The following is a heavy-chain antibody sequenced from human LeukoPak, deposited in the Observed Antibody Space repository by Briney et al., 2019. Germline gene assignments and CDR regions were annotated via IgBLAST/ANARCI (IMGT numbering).Heavy chain of an antibody. CDR3: AKAFVGVSSSGYYFDY. D-gene: IGHD3-3*02. J-gene: IGHJ4*02. Sequence: GGSLRLSCAASGFTFTSYAMSWVRQAPGKGLEWVSAISGSGGSTYYADSVKGRFTISRDNSKNTLYLQMNSLRAEDTAVYYCAKAFVGVSSSGYYFDYWGQGTLVTVSS. CDR1: GFTFTSYA. V-gene: IGHV3-23*01. CDR2: ISGSGGST.